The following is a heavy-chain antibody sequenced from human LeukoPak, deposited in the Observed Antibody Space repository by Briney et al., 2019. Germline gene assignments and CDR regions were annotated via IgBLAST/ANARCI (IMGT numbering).Heavy chain of an antibody. V-gene: IGHV3-48*04. D-gene: IGHD3-16*01. CDR3: ARVGGYYYYYMDV. CDR2: ISSSGSTI. CDR1: GFTFNNAW. J-gene: IGHJ6*03. Sequence: GGSLRLSCAASGFTFNNAWMNWVRQAPGKGLEWVSYISSSGSTIYYADSVKGRFTISRDNAKNSLYLQMNSLRAEDTAVYYCARVGGYYYYYMDVWGKGTTVTISS.